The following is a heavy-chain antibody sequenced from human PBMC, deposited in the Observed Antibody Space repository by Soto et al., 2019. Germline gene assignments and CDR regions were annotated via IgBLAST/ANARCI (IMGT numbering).Heavy chain of an antibody. D-gene: IGHD3-9*01. CDR3: ATNYYDILTGYYYYYYGMDV. CDR1: GFTFSSYG. V-gene: IGHV3-30*03. CDR2: ISYDGSNK. Sequence: SLRLSCAASGFTFSSYGMHWVRQAPGKGLEWVAVISYDGSNKYYADSVKGRFTISRDNSKNTLYLQMNSLRAEDTAVYYCATNYYDILTGYYYYYYGMDVWGQGTTVTVSS. J-gene: IGHJ6*02.